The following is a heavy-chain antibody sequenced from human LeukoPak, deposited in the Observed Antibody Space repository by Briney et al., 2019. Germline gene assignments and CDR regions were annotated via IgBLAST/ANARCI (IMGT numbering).Heavy chain of an antibody. CDR1: GYSFTSYY. CDR3: ARGSGGILSFGELKHLDY. D-gene: IGHD3-10*01. J-gene: IGHJ4*02. Sequence: ASVKVSCKASGYSFTSYYMNWVRQAPGQGLEWMGTINPSGGSTSYAQKFQGRVTMTRNTSISTAYMELSSLRSEDTAVYYCARGSGGILSFGELKHLDYWGQGTLVTVSS. V-gene: IGHV1-46*01. CDR2: INPSGGST.